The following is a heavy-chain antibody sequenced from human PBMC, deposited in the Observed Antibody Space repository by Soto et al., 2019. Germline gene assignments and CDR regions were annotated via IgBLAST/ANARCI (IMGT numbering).Heavy chain of an antibody. J-gene: IGHJ5*02. V-gene: IGHV1-69*08. CDR3: AGDPDSHYNDSHASSYP. Sequence: QVQLVQSGAEVQKPGSSVKVSCKASGGTFSTYTITWVRQAPGQGLEWMGRIIPIIGIINYAQKVQGRVTFTADKFTGTAYMELTRLRSDDTAVYYCAGDPDSHYNDSHASSYPWGQGTLVTVSS. CDR1: GGTFSTYT. D-gene: IGHD3-22*01. CDR2: IIPIIGII.